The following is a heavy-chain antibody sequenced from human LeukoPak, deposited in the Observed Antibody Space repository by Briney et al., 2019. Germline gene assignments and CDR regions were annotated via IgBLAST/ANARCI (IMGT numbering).Heavy chain of an antibody. V-gene: IGHV6-1*01. J-gene: IGHJ5*01. CDR2: TYYRSEWYS. CDR3: ARGARGLNWFDY. Sequence: SQTLSLTCAISGDSFSSNTVAWNWIRQSPSRGLEWLGRTYYRSEWYSDHAIFVKSRITINPDTSKNQISLQLNSVTPEDTAVYYCARGARGLNWFDYWGQGTLVTVSS. CDR1: GDSFSSNTVA. D-gene: IGHD3-16*01.